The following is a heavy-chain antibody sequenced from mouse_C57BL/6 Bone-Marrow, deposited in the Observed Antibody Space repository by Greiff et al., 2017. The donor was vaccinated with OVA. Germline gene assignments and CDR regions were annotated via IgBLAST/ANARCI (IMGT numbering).Heavy chain of an antibody. Sequence: LKESGAELVRPGTSVKVSCKASGYAFTNYLIEWVKQRPGQGLEWIGAINPGSGGTNYNEKFKGKATLTADKSSSTAYMQLSSLTSEDSAVYFCARRYGSFYAMDYWGQGTSVTVSS. J-gene: IGHJ4*01. CDR2: INPGSGGT. CDR3: ARRYGSFYAMDY. V-gene: IGHV1-54*01. D-gene: IGHD1-1*01. CDR1: GYAFTNYL.